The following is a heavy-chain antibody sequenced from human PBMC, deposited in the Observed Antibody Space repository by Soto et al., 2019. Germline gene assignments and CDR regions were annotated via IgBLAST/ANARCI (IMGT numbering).Heavy chain of an antibody. CDR1: GGSISSFDYS. D-gene: IGHD4-17*01. CDR3: ARGLSPERAWSGDFQGHYFDN. CDR2: IYRNGHT. Sequence: QVQLQESGPGLVQPSQTLSVTCTVSGGSISSFDYSWTWLRQPPGQGLEWVAYIYRNGHTYQASFLRSRLAVSVDSSKSQGSPSLRSVTGADTAVYYCARGLSPERAWSGDFQGHYFDNWGRGTLVTFSS. V-gene: IGHV4-30-4*01. J-gene: IGHJ4*02.